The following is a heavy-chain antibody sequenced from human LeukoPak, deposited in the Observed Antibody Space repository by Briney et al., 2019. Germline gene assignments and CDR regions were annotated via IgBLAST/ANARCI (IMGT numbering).Heavy chain of an antibody. Sequence: GGSLRLSCAASGFTFSSHSMNWVRQAPGKGLEWVSYISSSSTTIYYSDSLKGRFTISRDNAKNSLFLQMNSLRDEDTAVYYCARGYSSGYDYWGQGTLVTVSS. D-gene: IGHD6-19*01. CDR3: ARGYSSGYDY. J-gene: IGHJ4*02. CDR1: GFTFSSHS. CDR2: ISSSSTTI. V-gene: IGHV3-48*02.